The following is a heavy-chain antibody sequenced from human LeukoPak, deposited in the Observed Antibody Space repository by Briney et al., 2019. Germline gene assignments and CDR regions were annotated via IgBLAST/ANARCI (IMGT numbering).Heavy chain of an antibody. CDR1: GGSISSGGYY. Sequence: PSQTLSLTCTVSGGSISSGGYYWSWIRQHPGKGLEWIGYIYYSGSTYYNPSLKSRVTISVDTSKNQFSLKLSSVTAADTAVYYCARGALGFRHAVDYWGQGTLVTVSS. CDR3: ARGALGFRHAVDY. D-gene: IGHD3-16*02. V-gene: IGHV4-31*03. CDR2: IYYSGST. J-gene: IGHJ4*02.